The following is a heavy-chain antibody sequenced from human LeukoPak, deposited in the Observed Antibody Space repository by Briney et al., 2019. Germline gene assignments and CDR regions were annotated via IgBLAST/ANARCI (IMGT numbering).Heavy chain of an antibody. J-gene: IGHJ4*02. CDR3: AKDRQTITIFGVVNTPRANFDY. D-gene: IGHD3-3*01. CDR2: IRYDGSNK. Sequence: PGGSLGLSCAASGFSFSRYDIHWVRQAPGKGLEWVAFIRYDGSNKNYADSVKGRFTISRDNFMSTVYLQMNSLRAEDTAVYYCAKDRQTITIFGVVNTPRANFDYWGQGTLVTVSS. CDR1: GFSFSRYD. V-gene: IGHV3-30*02.